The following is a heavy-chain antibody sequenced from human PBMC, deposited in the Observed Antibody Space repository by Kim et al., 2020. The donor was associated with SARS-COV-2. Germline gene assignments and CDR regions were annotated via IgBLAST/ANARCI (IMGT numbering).Heavy chain of an antibody. CDR3: VTRNYYNSGSYYEGAPFDF. D-gene: IGHD3-10*01. CDR2: ISSDGGST. J-gene: IGHJ4*02. CDR1: GFTFSNYA. Sequence: GGSLRLSCSASGFTFSNYAMHWVHQAPGKGLEYVSAISSDGGSTYYADSVKGRFTISRDNSKNMRYVQMSSLRVEDTAIYYCVTRNYYNSGSYYEGAPFDFWGQGTLVTVSS. V-gene: IGHV3-64*05.